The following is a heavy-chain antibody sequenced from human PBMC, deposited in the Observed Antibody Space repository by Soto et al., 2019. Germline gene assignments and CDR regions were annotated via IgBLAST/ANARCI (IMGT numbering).Heavy chain of an antibody. CDR3: ARDLVVWDYGDLDAFDI. D-gene: IGHD4-17*01. CDR1: GFTFSSYS. V-gene: IGHV3-21*01. Sequence: TGGSLRLSCAASGFTFSSYSMNRVRQAPGKGLEWVSSISSSSSYIYYADSVKGRFTISRDNAKNSLYLQMNSLRAEDTAVYYCARDLVVWDYGDLDAFDIWGQGTMVTVSS. CDR2: ISSSSSYI. J-gene: IGHJ3*02.